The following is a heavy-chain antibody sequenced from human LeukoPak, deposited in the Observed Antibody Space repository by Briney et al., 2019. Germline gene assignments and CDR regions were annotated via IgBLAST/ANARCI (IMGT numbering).Heavy chain of an antibody. J-gene: IGHJ4*02. V-gene: IGHV4-39*01. CDR2: TYYSGST. CDR1: GGSISGSTYY. Sequence: SETLSLTCTVSGGSISGSTYYWGWVRQPPGKGLEWIGSTYYSGSTYYNPSLKSRVTISVDTSKNQFSLKLSSVTAADTAVYFCTLRNFWGQGSLVTVSS. CDR3: TLRNF.